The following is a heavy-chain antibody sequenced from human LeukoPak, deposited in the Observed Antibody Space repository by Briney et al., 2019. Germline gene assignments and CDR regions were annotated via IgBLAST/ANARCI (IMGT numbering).Heavy chain of an antibody. CDR3: AKSYNSGWVEYFHH. D-gene: IGHD6-19*01. J-gene: IGHJ1*01. V-gene: IGHV3-9*01. Sequence: PGRSLRLSCAASGFSFDDYAMHWVRQAPGKGLEWVSGISWNSASTGYADSVNGRFTIFRDDAKNSLYLQMNSLRAEDTALYYCAKSYNSGWVEYFHHWGLGTLVTVSS. CDR1: GFSFDDYA. CDR2: ISWNSAST.